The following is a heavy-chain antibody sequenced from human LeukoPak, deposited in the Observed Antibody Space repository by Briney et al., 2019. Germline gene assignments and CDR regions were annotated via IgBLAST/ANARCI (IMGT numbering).Heavy chain of an antibody. CDR2: INPNSGGT. D-gene: IGHD2-8*02. CDR3: ARESDCTGGVCPLDY. V-gene: IGHV1-2*02. CDR1: GYTFTGYY. Sequence: ASVKVSCKASGYTFTGYYMHWVRQAPGQGLEWMGWINPNSGGTNYAQKFQGRVTMTRDTSISTAYMELSRLRSDDTAVYYCARESDCTGGVCPLDYWGRGTLVTVSS. J-gene: IGHJ4*02.